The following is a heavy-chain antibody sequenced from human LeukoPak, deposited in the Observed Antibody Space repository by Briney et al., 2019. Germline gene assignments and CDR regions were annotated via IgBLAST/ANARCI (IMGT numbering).Heavy chain of an antibody. CDR1: GGSFSGYY. D-gene: IGHD3-10*01. Sequence: SETLSLPCAVYGGSFSGYYWSWIRQPPGKGLEWIGEINHGGSTNYNPSLKSRVTISVDTSKNQFSLKLSSMTAADTAVYYCARDRPDSRGYGSGSYYILYYFDYWGQGTLVTVSS. CDR2: INHGGST. CDR3: ARDRPDSRGYGSGSYYILYYFDY. V-gene: IGHV4-34*01. J-gene: IGHJ4*02.